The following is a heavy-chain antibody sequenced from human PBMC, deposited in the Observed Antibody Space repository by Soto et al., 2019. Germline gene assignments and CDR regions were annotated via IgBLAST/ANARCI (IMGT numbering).Heavy chain of an antibody. V-gene: IGHV6-1*01. CDR3: ARGSWDDVTGHYYMDV. CDR2: TYYRSKWYI. D-gene: IGHD1-1*01. CDR1: GDSVSSNSAA. Sequence: SQTLSLTCDISGDSVSSNSAAWNWIRQTPSRGLEWLGRTYYRSKWYIHYAVSVKSRITVNPDTSKNQFSLQLNSVTPEDTAVYYCARGSWDDVTGHYYMDVWGKGTTVTVSS. J-gene: IGHJ6*03.